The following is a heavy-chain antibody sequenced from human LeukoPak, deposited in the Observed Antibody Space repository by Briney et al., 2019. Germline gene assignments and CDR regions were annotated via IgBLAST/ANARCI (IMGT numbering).Heavy chain of an antibody. J-gene: IGHJ3*02. CDR1: DYRFYGHW. D-gene: IGHD3-16*01. CDR2: VYPEDSTL. Sequence: GESLKISCEGFDYRFYGHWIAWVRQVPGKGLDWMGIVYPEDSTLRYSPSFQGQVTISADNSINTAYLQWNSLRASGTAMYYCARLGAEGGREAFDIWGQGTMVTVSS. V-gene: IGHV5-51*01. CDR3: ARLGAEGGREAFDI.